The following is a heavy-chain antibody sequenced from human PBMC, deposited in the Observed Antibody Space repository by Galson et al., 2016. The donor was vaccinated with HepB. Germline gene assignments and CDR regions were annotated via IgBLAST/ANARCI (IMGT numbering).Heavy chain of an antibody. CDR2: ITSTGTG. CDR3: ARTYDSSAYYFVAADV. Sequence: ETLSLTCSVSGGSITSSRYHWGWIRQPPGKGLGWIGSITSTGTGVYSPSLGSRVTISADTSKNQFSLKPRSVTAADTAMYYCARTYDSSAYYFVAADVWGQGTQVTVSS. CDR1: GGSITSSRYH. D-gene: IGHD3-22*01. J-gene: IGHJ4*02. V-gene: IGHV4-39*01.